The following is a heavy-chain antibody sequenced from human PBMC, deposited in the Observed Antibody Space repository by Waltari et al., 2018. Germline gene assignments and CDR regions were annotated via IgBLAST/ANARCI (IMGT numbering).Heavy chain of an antibody. D-gene: IGHD3-10*01. CDR1: GGSISSYY. J-gene: IGHJ3*02. CDR3: ARTDRVRGVRDAFDI. V-gene: IGHV4-4*07. Sequence: QVQLQESGPGLVKPSETLSLTCTVSGGSISSYYWSWIRQPAGKGLEWIGRIYTSGSTSDNPSLKSRVTMSVDTSKNQFSLKLSSVTAADTAVYYCARTDRVRGVRDAFDIWGQGTMVTVSS. CDR2: IYTSGST.